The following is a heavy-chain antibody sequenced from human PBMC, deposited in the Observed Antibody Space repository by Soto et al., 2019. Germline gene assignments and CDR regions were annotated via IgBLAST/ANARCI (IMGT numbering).Heavy chain of an antibody. CDR1: GNSTSTTNW. J-gene: IGHJ4*02. CDR3: ARDVGYHYDGSPSGQFDF. D-gene: IGHD3-22*01. V-gene: IGHV4-4*02. Sequence: QVELQESGPGLVKPSGTLSLTCVVSGNSTSTTNWWSWVRQSPGKGLEWIGEIYHSGSTNYNPSLKSRVTISVDKSKNQFSLKLSSVTAADTAVYYCARDVGYHYDGSPSGQFDFWGQGTLVTVSS. CDR2: IYHSGST.